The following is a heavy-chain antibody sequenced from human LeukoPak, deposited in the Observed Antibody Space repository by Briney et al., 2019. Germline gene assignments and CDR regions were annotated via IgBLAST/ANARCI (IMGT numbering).Heavy chain of an antibody. CDR1: GGSFSGYY. CDR2: INHSGST. J-gene: IGHJ3*02. Sequence: PSETLSLTCAVYGGSFSGYYWSWIRQPPGKGLEWIGEINHSGSTNYNPSLKSRVTISVDTSKNQFSLKLSSVTAADTAVYYCARGQGVTMIVVVTPWGRGAFDIWGQGTMVTVSS. CDR3: ARGQGVTMIVVVTPWGRGAFDI. V-gene: IGHV4-34*01. D-gene: IGHD3-22*01.